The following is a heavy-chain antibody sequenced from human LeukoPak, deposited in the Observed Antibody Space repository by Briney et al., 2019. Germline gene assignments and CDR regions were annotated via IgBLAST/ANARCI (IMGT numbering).Heavy chain of an antibody. J-gene: IGHJ4*02. D-gene: IGHD5-18*01. CDR1: GGSFSGYY. V-gene: IGHV4-34*01. Sequence: SETLSLTCAVYGGSFSGYYWSWIRQPPGKGLEWIGEINHSGSTNYNPSLKSRVTISVDTSKNQFSLKLSSVTAADTAVYYCARGEYSYGFLNYWGQGTLVTVSS. CDR3: ARGEYSYGFLNY. CDR2: INHSGST.